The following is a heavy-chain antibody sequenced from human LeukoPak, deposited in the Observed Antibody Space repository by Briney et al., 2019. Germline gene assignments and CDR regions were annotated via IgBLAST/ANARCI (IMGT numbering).Heavy chain of an antibody. Sequence: ASVKVSCKASGGTFSSYAISWVRQAPGQGLEWMGGIIPIFGTANYAQKFQGRVTITADESTSTAYMELSSLRSEGTAVYYCARDGANSETGFFDYWGQGTLVTVSS. J-gene: IGHJ4*02. V-gene: IGHV1-69*13. D-gene: IGHD4/OR15-4a*01. CDR2: IIPIFGTA. CDR3: ARDGANSETGFFDY. CDR1: GGTFSSYA.